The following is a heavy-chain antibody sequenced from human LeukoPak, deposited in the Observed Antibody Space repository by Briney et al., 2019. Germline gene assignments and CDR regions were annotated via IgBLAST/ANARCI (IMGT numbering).Heavy chain of an antibody. CDR2: INIEGSRT. CDR1: GFTLSNYW. D-gene: IGHD2-15*01. J-gene: IGHJ4*02. Sequence: PGGSLRLSCGGSGFTLSNYWVHWVRQAPGKGLVWVSRINIEGSRTDYADSVRGRFTISRDNAKNTVDLEMNSLTAEDTAVYYCARSMGGRNDFRGQGTLVTVSS. V-gene: IGHV3-74*01. CDR3: ARSMGGRNDF.